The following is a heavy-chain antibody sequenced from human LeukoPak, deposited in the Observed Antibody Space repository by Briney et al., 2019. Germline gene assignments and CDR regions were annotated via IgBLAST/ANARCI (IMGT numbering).Heavy chain of an antibody. CDR1: GGSISGYY. J-gene: IGHJ3*02. Sequence: ASETLSLTCTVSGGSISGYYWSWVRQPPGKGLEWIGYIYYSGSTNYNPSLKSRVTVSVDMSKNQFSLRLSSVTAADTAVYYCARTGHYYASGSGAFDIWGQGTMVTVSS. CDR2: IYYSGST. CDR3: ARTGHYYASGSGAFDI. D-gene: IGHD3-10*01. V-gene: IGHV4-59*01.